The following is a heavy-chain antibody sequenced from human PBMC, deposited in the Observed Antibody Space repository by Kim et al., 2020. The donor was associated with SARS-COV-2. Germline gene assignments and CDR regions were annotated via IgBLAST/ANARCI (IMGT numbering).Heavy chain of an antibody. CDR2: ISGSGGST. CDR3: AKRSCCSSTSCYSDWYFDL. J-gene: IGHJ2*01. CDR1: GFTFSSYA. D-gene: IGHD2-2*01. Sequence: GGSLRLSCAASGFTFSSYAMSWVRQAPGKGLEWVSAISGSGGSTYYADSVKGRFTISRDNSKNTLYLQMNSLRAEDTAVYYCAKRSCCSSTSCYSDWYFDLWGRGTLVTVSS. V-gene: IGHV3-23*01.